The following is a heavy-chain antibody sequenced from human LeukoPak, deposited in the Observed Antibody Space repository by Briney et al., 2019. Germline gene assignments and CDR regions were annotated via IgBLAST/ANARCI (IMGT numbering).Heavy chain of an antibody. V-gene: IGHV3-48*01. CDR1: GFTFSTYS. CDR3: ARQNGADYYYYFDS. D-gene: IGHD3-22*01. Sequence: GRSPRLSCAASGFTFSTYSMDWVRQAPGKGLEWVSYISSSSSSIYYADSVKGRFTISRDNAKNSLYLQINSLRAEDTAVYYCARQNGADYYYYFDSWGQGTPVTVST. J-gene: IGHJ4*02. CDR2: ISSSSSSI.